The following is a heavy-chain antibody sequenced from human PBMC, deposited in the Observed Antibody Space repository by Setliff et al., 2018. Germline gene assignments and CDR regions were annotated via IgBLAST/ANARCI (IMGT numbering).Heavy chain of an antibody. D-gene: IGHD3-9*01. CDR3: ARPMYDILTGPPYGMDV. V-gene: IGHV1-8*01. CDR2: MNPNSGNT. J-gene: IGHJ6*02. CDR1: GYTFTSYD. Sequence: GASVKVSCKASGYTFTSYDINWVRQATGQGLEWMGWMNPNSGNTGYAQKFQGRVTMTRNTSISTAYMELSSLRSKDTAVYYCARPMYDILTGPPYGMDVWGQGTTVTVSS.